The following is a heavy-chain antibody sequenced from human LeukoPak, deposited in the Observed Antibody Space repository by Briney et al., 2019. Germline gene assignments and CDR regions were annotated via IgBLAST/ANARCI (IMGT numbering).Heavy chain of an antibody. J-gene: IGHJ4*02. CDR2: IYYSGST. D-gene: IGHD5-24*01. Sequence: PSETLSLTCTVSGGSISSGGYYWSWIRQHPGKGLEWIGYIYYSGSTYYSPSLKSRVTISVDTSKNQFSLKLSSVTAADTAVYYCARDRDGYNPFFDYWGREPWSPSPQ. CDR3: ARDRDGYNPFFDY. V-gene: IGHV4-31*03. CDR1: GGSISSGGYY.